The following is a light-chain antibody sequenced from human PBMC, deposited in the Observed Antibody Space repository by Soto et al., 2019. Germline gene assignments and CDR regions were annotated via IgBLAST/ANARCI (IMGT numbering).Light chain of an antibody. Sequence: EIVLTQSPGTLSLSPGERATLSCRASQSVLSDYLAWYQQKPGQPPRLLIYGASSRATGIPDRFSGSGSGTEFTLIISRLEPEDSAVYYCQQYGSSPSVTFGGGTKVETK. V-gene: IGKV3-20*01. CDR2: GAS. CDR3: QQYGSSPSVT. CDR1: QSVLSDY. J-gene: IGKJ4*01.